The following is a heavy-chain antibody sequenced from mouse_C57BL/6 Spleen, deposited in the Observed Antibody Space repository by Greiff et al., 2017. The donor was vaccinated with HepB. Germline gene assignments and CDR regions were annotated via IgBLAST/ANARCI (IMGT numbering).Heavy chain of an antibody. D-gene: IGHD1-1*01. CDR2: IWSDGST. CDR1: GFSLTSYG. V-gene: IGHV2-6-1*01. CDR3: ARHSLNYYGSSYDWYFDV. Sequence: VNVVESGPGLVAPSQRLSITCTVSGFSLTSYGVHWVRQPPGKGLEWLVVIWSDGSTTYNSALKSRLSISKDNSKSQVFLKMNSLQTDDTAMYYCARHSLNYYGSSYDWYFDVWGTGTTVTVSS. J-gene: IGHJ1*03.